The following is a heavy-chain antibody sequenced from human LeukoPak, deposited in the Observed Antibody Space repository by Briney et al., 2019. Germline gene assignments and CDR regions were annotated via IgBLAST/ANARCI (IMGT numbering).Heavy chain of an antibody. J-gene: IGHJ5*02. V-gene: IGHV4-4*02. Sequence: SGTLSLTCAVSGGSISSSNWWSWVRQPPGKGLEWLGQIYHSGSTNYNPSLKSRVTISVDKSKNQFSLKLSSVTAADTAVYYCARDGYHDILTGGRGGFDPWGQGTLVTVSS. D-gene: IGHD3-9*01. CDR3: ARDGYHDILTGGRGGFDP. CDR1: GGSISSSNW. CDR2: IYHSGST.